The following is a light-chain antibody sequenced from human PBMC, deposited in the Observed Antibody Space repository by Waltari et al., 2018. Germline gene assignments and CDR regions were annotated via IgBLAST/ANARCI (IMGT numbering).Light chain of an antibody. Sequence: EIVLTQSPGTASLSQGERVTLSCRASQTVGSSSLVWYQQKPGQAPRLVIYRASRRATGIPDRFSGSGSGTDFSLTISRLEPEDFAVYYCQQHGTLPATFGQGTKVEIK. CDR2: RAS. CDR1: QTVGSSS. CDR3: QQHGTLPAT. J-gene: IGKJ1*01. V-gene: IGKV3-20*01.